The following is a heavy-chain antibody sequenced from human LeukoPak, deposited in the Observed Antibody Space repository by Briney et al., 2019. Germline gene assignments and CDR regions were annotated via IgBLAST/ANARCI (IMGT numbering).Heavy chain of an antibody. J-gene: IGHJ6*03. Sequence: PSETLSLTCTVSGGSISSYYWSCIRQPAGKGLEWIGRIYTSGSTNYNPSLKSRVTISVDKSKNQFSLKLSSVTAADTAVYYCARDRCSGGSCYRTHYMDVWGKGTTVTVYS. V-gene: IGHV4-4*07. D-gene: IGHD2-15*01. CDR1: GGSISSYY. CDR2: IYTSGST. CDR3: ARDRCSGGSCYRTHYMDV.